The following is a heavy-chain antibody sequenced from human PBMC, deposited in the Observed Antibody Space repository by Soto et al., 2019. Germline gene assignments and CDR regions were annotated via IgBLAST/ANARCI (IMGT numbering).Heavy chain of an antibody. CDR1: GFNFSSYG. CDR2: ISYDGSNK. D-gene: IGHD2-2*01. Sequence: GGSLRLSCAASGFNFSSYGMHWVRQAPGKGLEWVAVISYDGSNKYYADSVKGRFTISRDNSKNTLYLQMNSLRAEDTAVYYCAKASRGTPEFEPWGQGTLVTVSS. V-gene: IGHV3-30*18. J-gene: IGHJ5*02. CDR3: AKASRGTPEFEP.